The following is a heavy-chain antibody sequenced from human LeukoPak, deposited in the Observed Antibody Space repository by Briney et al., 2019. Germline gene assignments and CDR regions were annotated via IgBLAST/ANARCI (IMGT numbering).Heavy chain of an antibody. Sequence: SETLSLTCTVAGGSISSGDYSWNWIRQPPGKGLEWIGYIYYYGSTDYNSSLKSRITISIDTSKNQFSLNLSSVTAADTAVYYCARDGAGGSGSYFDYWGQGTLVTVSS. V-gene: IGHV4-30-4*01. CDR3: ARDGAGGSGSYFDY. CDR2: IYYYGST. J-gene: IGHJ4*02. CDR1: GGSISSGDYS. D-gene: IGHD3-10*01.